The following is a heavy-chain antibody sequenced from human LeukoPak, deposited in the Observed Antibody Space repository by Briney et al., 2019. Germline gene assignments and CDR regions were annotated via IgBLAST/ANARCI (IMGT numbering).Heavy chain of an antibody. CDR1: GFTFRSYA. Sequence: PGGSLRLSCAASGFTFRSYAMSWVRQAPGEGLEWVSAISGSGGRTYYADSAKGRFTISRDNSKNTLYLEMKSLRAEDTAVYYCAKSPYYYMDVWGKGTTVTVSS. CDR3: AKSPYYYMDV. J-gene: IGHJ6*03. CDR2: ISGSGGRT. V-gene: IGHV3-23*01.